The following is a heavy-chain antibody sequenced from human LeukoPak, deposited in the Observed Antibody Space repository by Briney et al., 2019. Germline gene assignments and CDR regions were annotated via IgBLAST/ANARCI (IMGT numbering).Heavy chain of an antibody. CDR3: ATGIGTSYDSSRDAFDM. CDR2: IYSPGT. CDR1: AGSISSGDYY. V-gene: IGHV4-61*02. D-gene: IGHD3-22*01. J-gene: IGHJ3*02. Sequence: SQTLSLTCTVSAGSISSGDYYWSWIRQPAGKGLEWIGRIYSPGTNYNYNPSLKSRVTISIDTSKNQFSLKLTSVTAADTAVYYCATGIGTSYDSSRDAFDMWGQGTMVTVSS.